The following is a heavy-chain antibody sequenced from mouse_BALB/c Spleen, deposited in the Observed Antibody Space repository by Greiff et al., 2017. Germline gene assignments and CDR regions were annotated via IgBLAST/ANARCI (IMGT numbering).Heavy chain of an antibody. Sequence: EVKLMESGPGLVKPSQSLSLTCTVTGYSITSDYAWNWIRQFPGNKLEWMGYISYSGSTSYNPSLKSRISITRDTSKNQFFLQLNSVTTEDTATYYCARSGVRDAMDYWGQGTSVTVSS. J-gene: IGHJ4*01. CDR1: GYSITSDYA. V-gene: IGHV3-2*02. CDR2: ISYSGST. D-gene: IGHD2-14*01. CDR3: ARSGVRDAMDY.